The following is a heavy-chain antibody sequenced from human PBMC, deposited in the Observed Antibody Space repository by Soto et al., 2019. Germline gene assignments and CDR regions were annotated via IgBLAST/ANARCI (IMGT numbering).Heavy chain of an antibody. Sequence: GGSLRLWCAASRFTYAYHAMNWVRQSPGKGMELVSTIRITGKNTHYADFVKCRFIISSDNSSNTVDLQMNSLRVEDPAVYYCVSWVSAHFDSGGQGTLVTVSS. CDR3: VSWVSAHFDS. J-gene: IGHJ4*02. D-gene: IGHD6-13*01. CDR2: IRITGKNT. CDR1: RFTYAYHA. V-gene: IGHV3-23*01.